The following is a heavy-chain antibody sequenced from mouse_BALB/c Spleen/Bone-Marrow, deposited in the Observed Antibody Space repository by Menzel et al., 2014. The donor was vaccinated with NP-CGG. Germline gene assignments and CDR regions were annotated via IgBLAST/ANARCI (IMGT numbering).Heavy chain of an antibody. CDR1: GYTFTSYT. D-gene: IGHD3-3*01. CDR3: ARGGTARAAWFAY. CDR2: INPSSAYT. V-gene: IGHV1-4*02. Sequence: QVQLKESAAELARPGASVKMSCKASGYTFTSYTMHWIKQRPGQGLEWIGYINPSSAYTEYNQEFKDKTTLTADTSSSTAYMQLSSLTSEDFAVYYCARGGTARAAWFAYWGQGTLVTVSA. J-gene: IGHJ3*01.